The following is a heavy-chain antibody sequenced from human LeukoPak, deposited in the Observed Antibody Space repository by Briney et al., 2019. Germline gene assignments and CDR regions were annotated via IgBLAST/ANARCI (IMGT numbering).Heavy chain of an antibody. CDR2: ISFSGDSI. D-gene: IGHD6-19*01. V-gene: IGHV3-23*01. J-gene: IGHJ3*02. CDR3: AREKWLAAFDI. Sequence: GGSLRLSCAASGFTFSDSAMTWVRQAPGKGLEWVSLISFSGDSIYYADSVRGRFTISRDNSKDTLYLQMNSLRAEDTAVYYCAREKWLAAFDIWGQGTMVTVSS. CDR1: GFTFSDSA.